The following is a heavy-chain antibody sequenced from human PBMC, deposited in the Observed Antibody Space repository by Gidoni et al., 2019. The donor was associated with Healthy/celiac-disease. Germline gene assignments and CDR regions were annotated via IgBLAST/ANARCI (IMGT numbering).Heavy chain of an antibody. CDR2: IYYSWST. CDR1: GCSISSSSYY. D-gene: IGHD6-6*01. J-gene: IGHJ4*02. V-gene: IGHV4-39*01. CDR3: ALSGSSSVFDY. Sequence: QLQLQESGPGLVKPSETLSLPCTVSGCSISSSSYYWGWIRQPPGKGLEWIGSIYYSWSTYYNPSLKSRVTISVDTSKNQFSLKLSSVTAADTAVYYCALSGSSSVFDYWGQGTLVTVSS.